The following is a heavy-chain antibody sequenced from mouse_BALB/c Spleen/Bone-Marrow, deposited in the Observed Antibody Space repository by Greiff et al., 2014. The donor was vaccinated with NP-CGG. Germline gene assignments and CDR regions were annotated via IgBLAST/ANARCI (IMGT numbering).Heavy chain of an antibody. J-gene: IGHJ3*01. CDR1: GYNFTDYE. V-gene: IGHV1-15*01. CDR2: IDPENGGT. D-gene: IGHD1-1*01. Sequence: QVQLEQPGAELVRPGASVKLSCTASGYNFTDYEMHWVKQRPVHGLEWIGAIDPENGGTAYDQKFQGKATLTADTSSSTAYLQRRSLTSEYSEVYYGTRGGNFITTGVGSADYWGQGTLLTVSA. CDR3: TRGGNFITTGVGSADY.